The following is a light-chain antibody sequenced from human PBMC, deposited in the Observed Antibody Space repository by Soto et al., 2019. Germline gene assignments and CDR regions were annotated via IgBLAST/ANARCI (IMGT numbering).Light chain of an antibody. V-gene: IGLV2-14*01. J-gene: IGLJ3*02. CDR1: SSDVGGYNY. CDR2: EVN. Sequence: QSVLTQPASVSGSPGQSITISCTGTSSDVGGYNYVSWYQQHPGKAPKLMIYEVNNPPSGVSNLFSGAKSGNTASLTIAGLQAEDESDYYCSSYTSRTTRVFGGGTKVTVL. CDR3: SSYTSRTTRV.